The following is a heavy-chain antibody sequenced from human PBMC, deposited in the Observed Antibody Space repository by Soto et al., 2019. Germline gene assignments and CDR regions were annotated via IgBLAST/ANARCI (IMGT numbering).Heavy chain of an antibody. D-gene: IGHD6-19*01. CDR1: GCPFSTYT. V-gene: IGHV3-21*01. J-gene: IGHJ6*02. Sequence: GGSLRLSCASSGCPFSTYTLNWVRQAPGKGLEWVSSITSSSSYIYNADSVKGRFTISRDNAKNSLYLQMNSLRAEDTAVYYCARDRSVAGTYYGLDVWGQGTTVTVSS. CDR3: ARDRSVAGTYYGLDV. CDR2: ITSSSSYI.